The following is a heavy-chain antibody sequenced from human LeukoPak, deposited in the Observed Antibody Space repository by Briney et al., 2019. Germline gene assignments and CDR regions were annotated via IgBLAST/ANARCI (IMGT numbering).Heavy chain of an antibody. Sequence: SETLSLTCTVSGGSISSYYWSWIRQPPGKGLEWIGYIYYSGSTNYNPSLKSRVTISVDTSKNQFSLKLSSVTAADTAVYYCARPRYSSSWHTFDYWGQGTLVTVSS. J-gene: IGHJ4*02. CDR1: GGSISSYY. CDR3: ARPRYSSSWHTFDY. D-gene: IGHD6-13*01. CDR2: IYYSGST. V-gene: IGHV4-59*08.